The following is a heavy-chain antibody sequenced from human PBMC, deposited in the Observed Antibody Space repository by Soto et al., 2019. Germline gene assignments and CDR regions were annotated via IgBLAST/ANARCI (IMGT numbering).Heavy chain of an antibody. D-gene: IGHD2-21*01. J-gene: IGHJ4*02. CDR2: IYNSGNT. V-gene: IGHV4-30-4*01. Sequence: QVQLQESGPGLVKPSQTLSLTCTVSGGSISDGAYYWSWIRQPPGKGLEWIGHIYNSGNTYNNPSLKSRLTISVDTSKNQFSLNLNSVTAAETAVYYCASGLSGDKVDQWGQGNRVTVSS. CDR3: ASGLSGDKVDQ. CDR1: GGSISDGAYY.